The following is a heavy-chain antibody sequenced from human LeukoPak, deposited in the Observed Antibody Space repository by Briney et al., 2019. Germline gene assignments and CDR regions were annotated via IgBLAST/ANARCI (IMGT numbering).Heavy chain of an antibody. Sequence: GGSLRLSCATPGFTFSSYWMSWVRQAPGKGLEWVANIKQDGSEKYYVDSVKGRFTISRDNAKNSLYLQMNSLRAEDTAVYYCARANWGSYYFDYWGQGTLVTVSS. D-gene: IGHD7-27*01. V-gene: IGHV3-7*01. CDR1: GFTFSSYW. CDR2: IKQDGSEK. J-gene: IGHJ4*02. CDR3: ARANWGSYYFDY.